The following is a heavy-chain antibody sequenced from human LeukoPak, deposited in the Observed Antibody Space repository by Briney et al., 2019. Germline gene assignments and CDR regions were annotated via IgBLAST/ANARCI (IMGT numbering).Heavy chain of an antibody. CDR2: ISWNSGSI. D-gene: IGHD3-22*01. Sequence: GGSLRLSCAAPGFTFDDYAMHWVRQAPGKGLEWVSGISWNSGSIGYADSVKGRFTISRDNAKNSLYLQMNSLRAEDTALYYCAKASSYDSSGYYSCWGQGTLVTVSS. CDR3: AKASSYDSSGYYSC. CDR1: GFTFDDYA. J-gene: IGHJ4*02. V-gene: IGHV3-9*01.